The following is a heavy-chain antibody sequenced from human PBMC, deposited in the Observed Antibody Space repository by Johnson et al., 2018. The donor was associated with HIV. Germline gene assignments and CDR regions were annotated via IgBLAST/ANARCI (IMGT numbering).Heavy chain of an antibody. CDR2: ITWNSGSI. V-gene: IGHV3-9*01. CDR3: ARDGESQQLPLGDAFDV. CDR1: GFTFDDYA. J-gene: IGHJ3*01. Sequence: VQLVESGGGLVQPGRSLRLSCAASGFTFDDYAIHWVRQAPGKGLEWVSGITWNSGSIGYADSVKGRFTISRDNSKNALYLQMSSLRVEDTAMYYCARDGESQQLPLGDAFDVWGQGTMVTVSS. D-gene: IGHD6-13*01.